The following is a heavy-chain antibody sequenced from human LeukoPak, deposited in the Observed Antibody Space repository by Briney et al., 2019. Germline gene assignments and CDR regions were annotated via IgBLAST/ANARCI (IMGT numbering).Heavy chain of an antibody. J-gene: IGHJ3*02. V-gene: IGHV4-39*07. Sequence: PSETLSLTCTVSGGSIRSSYYYWGWIRQPPGKGLEWIGSIYHSGSTNYNPSLKSRVTISVDKSKNQFSPKLSSVTAADTAVYYCARVQYYDFWSGYHDAFDIWGQGTMVTVSS. CDR1: GGSIRSSYYY. D-gene: IGHD3-3*01. CDR2: IYHSGST. CDR3: ARVQYYDFWSGYHDAFDI.